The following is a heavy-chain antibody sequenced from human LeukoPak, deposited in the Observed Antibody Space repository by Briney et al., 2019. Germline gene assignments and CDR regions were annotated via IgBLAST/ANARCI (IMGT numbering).Heavy chain of an antibody. D-gene: IGHD2-15*01. CDR3: ARDLKCSGGSCYGAGEYYFDY. J-gene: IGHJ4*02. V-gene: IGHV3-21*01. CDR1: GFTFSSYS. Sequence: GGSLRLSCAASGFTFSSYSMNWVRQAPGKRLEWVSTISSGSSYKYYVDSVKGRFTISRDNAKNSLYLQMNSLRAEDTAVYYCARDLKCSGGSCYGAGEYYFDYWGQGTLVTVSS. CDR2: ISSGSSYK.